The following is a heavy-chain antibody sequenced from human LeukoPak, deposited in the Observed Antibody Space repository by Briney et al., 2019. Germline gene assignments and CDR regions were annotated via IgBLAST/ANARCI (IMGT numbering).Heavy chain of an antibody. J-gene: IGHJ4*02. D-gene: IGHD6-13*01. V-gene: IGHV4-34*01. Sequence: PSETLSLTCVVYGGSFSGYYWSWIRQPPGKGLEWIGEINHSGSTNYNPSLKSRVTISVDTSKNQFSLKLSSVTAADTAVYYCARGRATRNSSSWPLDYWGQGTLVTVSS. CDR2: INHSGST. CDR1: GGSFSGYY. CDR3: ARGRATRNSSSWPLDY.